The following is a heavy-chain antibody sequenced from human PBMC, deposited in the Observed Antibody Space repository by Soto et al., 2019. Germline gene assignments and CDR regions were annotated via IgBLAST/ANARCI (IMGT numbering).Heavy chain of an antibody. J-gene: IGHJ4*02. D-gene: IGHD1-26*01. Sequence: SVKVSCKASGYSFNSLDINWVRQTAGQGLEWMGWMQPSTGRTGYAQKFQGRVTMTRDTSINTAYMELTTLTSDDTAFYYCARGVSAGVDYWGEGTLVTVSS. CDR3: ARGVSAGVDY. V-gene: IGHV1-8*01. CDR1: GYSFNSLD. CDR2: MQPSTGRT.